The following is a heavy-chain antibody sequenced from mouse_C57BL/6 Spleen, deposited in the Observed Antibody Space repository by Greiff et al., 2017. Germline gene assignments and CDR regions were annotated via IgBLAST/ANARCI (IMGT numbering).Heavy chain of an antibody. D-gene: IGHD1-1*01. CDR1: GFTFSNYG. V-gene: IGHV5-15*01. J-gene: IGHJ1*03. Sequence: EVQLVESGGGLVQPGASLKLSCAASGFTFSNYGMAWVRQAPRKGPEWVAFISHLAYSIYYADTVTGRFTISRETATNTLYLEMSSLKSEDTAMYYCAGFTTGVAIDVWGTGTTVTVSS. CDR3: AGFTTGVAIDV. CDR2: ISHLAYSI.